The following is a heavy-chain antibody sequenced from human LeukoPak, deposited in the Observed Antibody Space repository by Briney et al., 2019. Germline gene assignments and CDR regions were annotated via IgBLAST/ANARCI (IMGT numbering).Heavy chain of an antibody. CDR1: GFTFSSYG. CDR3: ARDQGSSGWYEFDY. J-gene: IGHJ4*02. V-gene: IGHV3-23*01. CDR2: ISGSGGST. D-gene: IGHD6-19*01. Sequence: GGSLRLSCAASGFTFSSYGMHWVRQAPGKGLEWVSAISGSGGSTYYADSVKGRFTISRDNSKNTLYLQMNSLRAEDTAVYYCARDQGSSGWYEFDYWGQGTLVTVSS.